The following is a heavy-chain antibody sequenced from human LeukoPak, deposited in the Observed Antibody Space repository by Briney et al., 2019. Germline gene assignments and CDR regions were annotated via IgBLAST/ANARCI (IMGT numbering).Heavy chain of an antibody. J-gene: IGHJ4*02. CDR2: IYSGGST. CDR3: AKASMIVVVITVLDY. D-gene: IGHD3-22*01. CDR1: GFTVSSNY. V-gene: IGHV3-53*01. Sequence: GGSLRLSCAASGFTVSSNYMSWVRQAPGKGLEWVSVIYSGGSTYYADSVKGRFTISRDNSKNTLYLQMNSLRAEDTAVYYCAKASMIVVVITVLDYWGQGTLVTVSS.